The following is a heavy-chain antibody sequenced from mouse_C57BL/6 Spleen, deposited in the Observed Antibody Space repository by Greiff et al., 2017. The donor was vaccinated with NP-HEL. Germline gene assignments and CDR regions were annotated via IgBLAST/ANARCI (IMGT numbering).Heavy chain of an antibody. CDR3: AHYDWFAY. CDR1: GYAFSSSW. V-gene: IGHV1-82*01. Sequence: VKLMESGPELVKPGASVKISCKASGYAFSSSWMNWVKQRPGKGLEWIGRIYPGDGDTNYNGKFKGKATLTADKSSSTAYMQLSSLTSEDSAVYFCAHYDWFAYWGQGTLVTVSA. J-gene: IGHJ3*01. CDR2: IYPGDGDT. D-gene: IGHD2-4*01.